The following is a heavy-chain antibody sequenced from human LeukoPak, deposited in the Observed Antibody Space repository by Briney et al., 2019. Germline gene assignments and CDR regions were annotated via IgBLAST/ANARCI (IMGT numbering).Heavy chain of an antibody. J-gene: IGHJ5*02. D-gene: IGHD1-26*01. CDR2: IYYSGST. CDR3: ARERGSYYAYNWFDP. V-gene: IGHV4-30-4*08. Sequence: PSQTLSLTCTVSGRSISSGDYYWGWIRQPPGKGLEWIGYIYYSGSTYYSPSLKSRVTISVDTSKNQFSLKLSSVTAADTAVYYCARERGSYYAYNWFDPWGQGTLVTVSS. CDR1: GRSISSGDYY.